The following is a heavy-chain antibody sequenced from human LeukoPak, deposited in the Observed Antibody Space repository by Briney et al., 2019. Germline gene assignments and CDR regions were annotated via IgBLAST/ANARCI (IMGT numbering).Heavy chain of an antibody. CDR1: GATIRNFY. D-gene: IGHD3-16*01. V-gene: IGHV4-4*07. J-gene: IGHJ5*02. CDR2: FYNDGGA. CDR3: ARSGGGTFAP. Sequence: SQTLTLTCTVSGATIRNFYWTWIRQPAGKGLEWLGHFYNDGGAKYNPSLKGRVTMSADTSEVQLSLKVNSVTAADTAVYYCARSGGGTFAPWGPGTLVIVSS.